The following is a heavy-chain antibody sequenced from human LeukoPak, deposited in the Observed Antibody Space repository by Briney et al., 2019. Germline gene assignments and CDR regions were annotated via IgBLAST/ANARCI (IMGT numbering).Heavy chain of an antibody. J-gene: IGHJ3*02. D-gene: IGHD3-22*01. CDR1: GYTFTGYY. Sequence: VASVTVSCGASGYTFTGYYMHWVRQAPGQGLEWMGWINPNSGGTNYAQKFQGRVTMTSDTSISTAYMELTRLSSDDTAMYYCARVVRNYDSSGYPHAFDIWGQGTMVTVSS. CDR3: ARVVRNYDSSGYPHAFDI. CDR2: INPNSGGT. V-gene: IGHV1-2*02.